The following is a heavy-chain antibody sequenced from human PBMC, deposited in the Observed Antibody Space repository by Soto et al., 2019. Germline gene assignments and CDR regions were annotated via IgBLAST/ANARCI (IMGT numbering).Heavy chain of an antibody. CDR1: GFTFRNYG. CDR3: ARWGGSYYESWFDP. D-gene: IGHD1-26*01. Sequence: QVLLVESGGGVVQPGTSLRLSCEASGFTFRNYGMHWVRQAPGKGLEWVAVTSSDRSTKNYAASVKGRFFISSDNSKNTLYLQMSSLRAEDTALYYCARWGGSYYESWFDPWGQGTLVIVSS. J-gene: IGHJ5*02. V-gene: IGHV3-33*03. CDR2: TSSDRSTK.